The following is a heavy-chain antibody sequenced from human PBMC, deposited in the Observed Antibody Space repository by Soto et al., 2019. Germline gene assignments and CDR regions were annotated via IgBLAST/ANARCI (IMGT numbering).Heavy chain of an antibody. V-gene: IGHV4-31*03. CDR2: INHSGST. CDR1: GGSISSGGYY. D-gene: IGHD2-2*01. Sequence: SETLSLTCTVSGGSISSGGYYWSWIRQHPGKGLEWIGEINHSGSTNYNPSLKSRVTISVDTSKNQFSLKLSSVTAADTAVYYCARVIETVVVVPAARGYYYYYYMDVWGKGTTVTVSS. J-gene: IGHJ6*03. CDR3: ARVIETVVVVPAARGYYYYYYMDV.